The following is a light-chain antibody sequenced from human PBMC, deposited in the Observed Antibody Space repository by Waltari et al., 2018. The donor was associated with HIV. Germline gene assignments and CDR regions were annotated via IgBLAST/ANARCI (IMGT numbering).Light chain of an antibody. V-gene: IGKV2-28*01. CDR3: RQALLTPRT. J-gene: IGKJ1*01. CDR1: QSLLHSNGYNY. CDR2: LST. Sequence: DIVMSQSPLFLPVSTGEPTSISLRSSQSLLHSNGYNYLEWYLQKPGQSPQLLVSLSTNRDYGIPDRFSVRRSETDFELKVSRVEAADVGVSYGRQALLTPRTYGQESTVEI.